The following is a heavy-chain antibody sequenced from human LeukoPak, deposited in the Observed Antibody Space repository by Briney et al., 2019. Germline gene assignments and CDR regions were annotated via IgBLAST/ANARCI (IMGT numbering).Heavy chain of an antibody. CDR1: GFTFNNFA. Sequence: GGSLRLSCAASGFTFNNFALHWVRQAPGKGLEWVAVISYDGNSKYYADSVKDRFTISRDNSKNTLYLQMNSLRAEDTAVYYCAKVLSSGWYANFYYYYYGMDVWGQGTTVTVSS. CDR3: AKVLSSGWYANFYYYYYGMDV. CDR2: ISYDGNSK. V-gene: IGHV3-30-3*01. D-gene: IGHD6-19*01. J-gene: IGHJ6*02.